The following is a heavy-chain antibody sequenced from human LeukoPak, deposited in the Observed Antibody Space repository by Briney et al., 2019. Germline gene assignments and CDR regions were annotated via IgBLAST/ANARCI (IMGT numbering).Heavy chain of an antibody. D-gene: IGHD2-8*01. CDR3: ARIMVGPDGDYFDY. J-gene: IGHJ4*02. V-gene: IGHV1-2*02. CDR1: GYTFTGYY. Sequence: VSVKVSCKASGYTFTGYYMHWVRQAHGQGLEWMGWINPNSGGTNYAQTFQDRVTMTRDTSIRKAYTELSRLRSGDAAVYYCARIMVGPDGDYFDYWGQRTLVTVSS. CDR2: INPNSGGT.